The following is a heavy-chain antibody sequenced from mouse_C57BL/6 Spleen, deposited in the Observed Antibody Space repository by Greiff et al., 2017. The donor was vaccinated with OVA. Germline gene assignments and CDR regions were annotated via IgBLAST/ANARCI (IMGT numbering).Heavy chain of an antibody. CDR2: INPSTGGT. J-gene: IGHJ4*01. D-gene: IGHD1-1*01. Sequence: VQLKESGPELVKPGASVKISCKASGYSFTGYYMNWVKQSPEKSLEWIGEINPSTGGTTYNQKFKAKATLTVDKSSSTAYMQLKSLTSEDSAVYYCARGVLRSGAMDYWGQGTSVTVSS. CDR3: ARGVLRSGAMDY. V-gene: IGHV1-42*01. CDR1: GYSFTGYY.